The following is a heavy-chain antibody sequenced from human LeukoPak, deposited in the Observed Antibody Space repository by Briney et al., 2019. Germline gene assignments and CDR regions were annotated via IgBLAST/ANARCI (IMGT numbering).Heavy chain of an antibody. CDR3: AKSVDSSGWTSGKIDY. CDR2: ISGSGGST. V-gene: IGHV3-23*01. Sequence: GGSLRLSCAAYGFTFSSYDMSWVRQAPGKGLEWVSAISGSGGSTYYADSVKGRFTISRDNSKNTLYLQMNSLRAEDTAVYYCAKSVDSSGWTSGKIDYWGQGTLLTVSS. D-gene: IGHD6-19*01. J-gene: IGHJ4*02. CDR1: GFTFSSYD.